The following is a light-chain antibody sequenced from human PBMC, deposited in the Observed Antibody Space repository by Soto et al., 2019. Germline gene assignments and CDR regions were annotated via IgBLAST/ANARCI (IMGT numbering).Light chain of an antibody. Sequence: EIVMTQSPATLSVSPGERATLSCRASQSVSSNLAWYQQKPGQAPRLLIYGASTRATGIPARFSGSGSGTEFTLTISSRQSEDFAVYDCQQYNNWPPMAFGQGTKVEIK. CDR3: QQYNNWPPMA. CDR2: GAS. CDR1: QSVSSN. V-gene: IGKV3-15*01. J-gene: IGKJ1*01.